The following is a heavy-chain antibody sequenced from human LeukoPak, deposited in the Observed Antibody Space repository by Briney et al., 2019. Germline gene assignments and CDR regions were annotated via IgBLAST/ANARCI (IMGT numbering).Heavy chain of an antibody. CDR2: IWYDGSNP. D-gene: IGHD3-10*01. V-gene: IGHV3-33*01. J-gene: IGHJ4*02. CDR1: GFGFSSHG. CDR3: ARFVGSDYTGSFDL. Sequence: PGGSLRLSCAGSGFGFSSHGMHWVRQAPGKGLEWLGYIWYDGSNPDYVDPVKGRFTISRDNSKNTVYLQMNSLRAEDTAVYHCARFVGSDYTGSFDLWGQGTPVTVSS.